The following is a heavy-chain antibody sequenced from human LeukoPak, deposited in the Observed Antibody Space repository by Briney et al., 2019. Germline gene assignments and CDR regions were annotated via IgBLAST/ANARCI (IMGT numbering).Heavy chain of an antibody. D-gene: IGHD3-3*01. V-gene: IGHV4-59*01. CDR3: ARCVTIFGVVTQNWFDP. CDR1: GGSISSYY. CDR2: IYYSGST. J-gene: IGHJ5*02. Sequence: PSETLSLTCTVSGGSISSYYWSWIRQPPGKGLECIGYIYYSGSTNYNPSLKSRVTISVDTSKNQFSLKLSSVTAADTAVYYCARCVTIFGVVTQNWFDPWGPGTLVTVSS.